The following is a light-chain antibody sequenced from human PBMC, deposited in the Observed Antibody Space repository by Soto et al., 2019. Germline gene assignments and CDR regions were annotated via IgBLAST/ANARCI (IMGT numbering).Light chain of an antibody. CDR3: QQRSKWPLT. J-gene: IGKJ4*01. CDR2: DAS. Sequence: EIVLTQSPATLSVFPGERATLSCRASQSVSSYLAWLQQKPGQAPRLLIYDASNRATGIPARFSGSGSGTDSTLTISSLEPEDFAVYYCQQRSKWPLTFGGGTKVEIK. V-gene: IGKV3-11*01. CDR1: QSVSSY.